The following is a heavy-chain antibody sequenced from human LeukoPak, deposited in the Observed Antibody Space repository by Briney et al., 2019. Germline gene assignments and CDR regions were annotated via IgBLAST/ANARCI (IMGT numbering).Heavy chain of an antibody. CDR3: ARDGSLGQLVTYDMDV. J-gene: IGHJ6*02. CDR2: ISSSSRYI. V-gene: IGHV3-21*01. Sequence: GGSLRLSCAASGFTFSSYSMNWVRQAPGKGLEWVSSISSSSRYIYYADSVKGRFTISRDNAKNSLYLQMNSLRAEDTAVYYCARDGSLGQLVTYDMDVWGQGTTVTVSS. D-gene: IGHD6-6*01. CDR1: GFTFSSYS.